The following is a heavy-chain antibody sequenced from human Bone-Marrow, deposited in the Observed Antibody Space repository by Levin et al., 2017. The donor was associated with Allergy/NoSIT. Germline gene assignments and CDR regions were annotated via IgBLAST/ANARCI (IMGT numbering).Heavy chain of an antibody. D-gene: IGHD3-22*01. V-gene: IGHV1-8*01. CDR3: ARGHYYDSSGHYVDAAFDI. Sequence: GASVKVSCKASGYTFTSYDIDWVRQATGQGLEWMGWMNPNSGNTGYAQKFQGRVTMTRDTSISTAYMELSSLTSDDTAVYYCARGHYYDSSGHYVDAAFDIWGQGTTVTVSS. J-gene: IGHJ3*02. CDR2: MNPNSGNT. CDR1: GYTFTSYD.